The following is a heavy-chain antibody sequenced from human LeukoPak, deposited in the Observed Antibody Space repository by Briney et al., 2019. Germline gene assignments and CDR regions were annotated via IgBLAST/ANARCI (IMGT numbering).Heavy chain of an antibody. CDR1: GGSINSSTYY. J-gene: IGHJ6*02. V-gene: IGHV4-39*01. CDR3: ARSLSGSSSLNYYYYGMDV. CDR2: IYYSGST. D-gene: IGHD1-26*01. Sequence: SETLSLTCIVSGGSINSSTYYWGWIRQPPGKGLEWIGTIYYSGSTYYNPSLKSRVTISVDTSKNQFSLKLSSVTAADTAVYYCARSLSGSSSLNYYYYGMDVWGQGTTVTVSS.